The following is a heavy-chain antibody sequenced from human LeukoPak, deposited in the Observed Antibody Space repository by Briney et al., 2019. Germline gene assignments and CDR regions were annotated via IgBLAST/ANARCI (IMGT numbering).Heavy chain of an antibody. V-gene: IGHV4-59*01. CDR2: IYYTGST. D-gene: IGHD3-9*01. J-gene: IGHJ6*03. CDR3: GRAEERYVGSPPLYYYYVDV. Sequence: NPSETLSLTCSLSGASMSTGYWKWIRHTPGKGLEWLGYIYYTGSTNYSPSFKSRVTISLDTSKKQIFLNMNSVTAADTAVYYCGRAEERYVGSPPLYYYYVDVWGKGTTVTVSS. CDR1: GASMSTGY.